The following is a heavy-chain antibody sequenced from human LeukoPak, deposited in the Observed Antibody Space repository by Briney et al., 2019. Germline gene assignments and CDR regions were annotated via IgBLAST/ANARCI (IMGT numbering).Heavy chain of an antibody. CDR1: GFTFSNFG. CDR2: LWNGGSNK. CDR3: ARDGHYDILTGYFQD. V-gene: IGHV3-33*08. D-gene: IGHD3-9*01. J-gene: IGHJ1*01. Sequence: PGGSLRLSCAASGFTFSNFGMHWVRQAPGKGLEWVAVLWNGGSNKYYADSVKGRFTISRDNSNNSLYLQMNSLRAEDTAVYYCARDGHYDILTGYFQDWGQGTLVTVSS.